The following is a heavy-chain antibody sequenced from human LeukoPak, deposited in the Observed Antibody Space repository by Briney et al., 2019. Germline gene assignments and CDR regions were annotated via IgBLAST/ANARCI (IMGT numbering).Heavy chain of an antibody. Sequence: GGSLRLSCAASGFTFSSYAMSWVRQAPGKGLEWVSAISGSGGSTYYADSVKGRFTISRDNSKNTLYLQMNSLRAEDTAVYYCAKRSCSSSWYEDPFDYWGQGTLVTVSS. CDR1: GFTFSSYA. V-gene: IGHV3-23*01. D-gene: IGHD6-13*01. J-gene: IGHJ4*02. CDR3: AKRSCSSSWYEDPFDY. CDR2: ISGSGGST.